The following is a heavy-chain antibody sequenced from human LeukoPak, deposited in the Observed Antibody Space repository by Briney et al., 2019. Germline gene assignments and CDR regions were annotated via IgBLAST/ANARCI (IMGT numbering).Heavy chain of an antibody. CDR3: ARKLPDYGDLNNWFDP. CDR1: GYTFTSYG. V-gene: IGHV1-18*01. J-gene: IGHJ5*02. Sequence: GASVTVSCKASGYTFTSYGISWVRQAPGQGLEWMGWISAYNGNTNYAQKLQGRVTMTTDTSTSTAYMELRSLRSDDTAVYYCARKLPDYGDLNNWFDPWGQGTLVTVSS. D-gene: IGHD4-17*01. CDR2: ISAYNGNT.